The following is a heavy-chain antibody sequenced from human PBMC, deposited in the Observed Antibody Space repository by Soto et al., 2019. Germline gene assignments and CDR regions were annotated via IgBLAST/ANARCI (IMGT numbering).Heavy chain of an antibody. CDR2: IYSGGST. J-gene: IGHJ6*02. CDR1: GFTVSSNY. V-gene: IGHV3-66*01. CDR3: ARDRPSRDYGMDV. Sequence: EVQLVESGGGLVQPGGSLRLSCAASGFTVSSNYMSWVRQAPGKGLEWVSVIYSGGSTYYADSVKGRFTISRDNSKNTLYLQMNSLRAEDTAVYYCARDRPSRDYGMDVWGQGTTVTVSS. D-gene: IGHD6-13*01.